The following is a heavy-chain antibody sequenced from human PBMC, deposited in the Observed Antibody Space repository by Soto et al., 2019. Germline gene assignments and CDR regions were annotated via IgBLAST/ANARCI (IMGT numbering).Heavy chain of an antibody. CDR3: ARDLIAVAGTGYNWFDP. V-gene: IGHV1-69*06. J-gene: IGHJ5*02. D-gene: IGHD6-19*01. CDR1: GGTFSSYA. Sequence: SVKVSCKASGGTFSSYAISWVRQAPGQGLEWMGGITPIFGTANYAQKFQGRVTITADKSTSTAYMELSSLRSEDTAVYYCARDLIAVAGTGYNWFDPWGQGTLVTVS. CDR2: ITPIFGTA.